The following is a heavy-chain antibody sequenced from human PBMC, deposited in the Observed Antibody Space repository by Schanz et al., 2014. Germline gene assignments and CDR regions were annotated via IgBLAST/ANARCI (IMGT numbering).Heavy chain of an antibody. CDR3: AKDLISGWSGFDY. Sequence: EVQLVESGGGLVQPGGSLRLSCAASGFTFSTYWMHWVRQAPGKGLVWVSHINSDGTTTTYADSVKGRFTISRDNAENTLYLHINSLRAEDTAVYYCAKDLISGWSGFDYWGQGTLVTVSS. J-gene: IGHJ4*02. V-gene: IGHV3-74*01. D-gene: IGHD6-19*01. CDR1: GFTFSTYW. CDR2: INSDGTTT.